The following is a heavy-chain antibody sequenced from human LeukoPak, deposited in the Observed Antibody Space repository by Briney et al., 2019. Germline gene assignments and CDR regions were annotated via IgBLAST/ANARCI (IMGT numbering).Heavy chain of an antibody. Sequence: HPGGSLRLSCAASGFTFSSYAMSWVRQAPGKGLEWVSAISGSGGSTYYADSVKGRFTISRDNSKNTLYLQMNSLRIEDAAVYYCVFFWGSGWFDPWGQGTLVTVSS. D-gene: IGHD3-16*01. J-gene: IGHJ5*02. CDR2: ISGSGGST. CDR3: VFFWGSGWFDP. CDR1: GFTFSSYA. V-gene: IGHV3-23*01.